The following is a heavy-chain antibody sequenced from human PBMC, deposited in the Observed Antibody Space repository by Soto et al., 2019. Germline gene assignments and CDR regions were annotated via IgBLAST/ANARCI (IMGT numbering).Heavy chain of an antibody. CDR2: TNSNGVST. Sequence: PGGSLRLSCAASGFTFSNYWMHWVRQTPGKGLVWVSLTNSNGVSTSYADSVKGRFTISRDNAKNTLYLQMNSLRAEDAAVYYCVRGGYYYGMDVWGQGTTVTVSS. V-gene: IGHV3-74*01. CDR1: GFTFSNYW. J-gene: IGHJ6*02. CDR3: VRGGYYYGMDV.